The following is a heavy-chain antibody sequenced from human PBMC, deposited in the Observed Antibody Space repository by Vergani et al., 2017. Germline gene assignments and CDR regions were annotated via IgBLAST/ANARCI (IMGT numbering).Heavy chain of an antibody. V-gene: IGHV3-33*06. Sequence: QVQLVESGGGVVQPGRSLRLSCAASGFTFSSYGMHWVRQAPGKGLEWVAVIWYDGSNKYYADSVKGRFTISRDNSKNTLYLQMNSLRAEDTAVYYCAKRFEGALTYYFDYWGQGTLVTVSS. J-gene: IGHJ4*02. CDR3: AKRFEGALTYYFDY. CDR2: IWYDGSNK. CDR1: GFTFSSYG. D-gene: IGHD1-26*01.